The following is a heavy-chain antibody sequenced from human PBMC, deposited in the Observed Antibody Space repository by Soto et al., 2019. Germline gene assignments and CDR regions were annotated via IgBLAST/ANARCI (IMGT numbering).Heavy chain of an antibody. CDR3: ARRAALYYYDYGAFDI. J-gene: IGHJ3*02. V-gene: IGHV4-39*01. D-gene: IGHD3-22*01. Sequence: PSETLSLTCTVSGGSFSSSSYYWGWIRQPPGKGLEWIGSIYYSGSTYYNPSLKSRVTISVDTSKNQFSLKLSSVTAADTAVLYCARRAALYYYDYGAFDIWGQGTMVTVSS. CDR1: GGSFSSSSYY. CDR2: IYYSGST.